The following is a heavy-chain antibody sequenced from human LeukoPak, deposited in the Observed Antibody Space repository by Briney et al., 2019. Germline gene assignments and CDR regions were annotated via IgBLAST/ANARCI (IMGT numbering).Heavy chain of an antibody. J-gene: IGHJ6*02. Sequence: PGGSLRLSCAASGFTFSSYAMGWVRQAPGKGLEWVSAISGSGGSTYYADSVKGRFTISRDNSKNTLYLQMNSLRAEDTAVYYCARDNPYYYYYGMDVWGQGTTVTVSS. CDR3: ARDNPYYYYYGMDV. CDR2: ISGSGGST. V-gene: IGHV3-23*01. CDR1: GFTFSSYA.